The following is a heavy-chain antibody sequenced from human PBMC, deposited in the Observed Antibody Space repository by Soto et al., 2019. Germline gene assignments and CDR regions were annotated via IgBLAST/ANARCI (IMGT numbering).Heavy chain of an antibody. V-gene: IGHV1-2*02. CDR2: INPNSDVT. CDR3: VRVGLNRNYDFDF. CDR1: GYTFNSYY. J-gene: IGHJ4*02. Sequence: QVQLVQSGAEVKKPGASVKVSCKASGYTFNSYYIHWVRQAPGQGLEWMGWINPNSDVTGYAQSFQGGVTMTRDMSMTTAYMDLTRLRSDDTAVYYCVRVGLNRNYDFDFWGQGTLITVSS. D-gene: IGHD3-16*01.